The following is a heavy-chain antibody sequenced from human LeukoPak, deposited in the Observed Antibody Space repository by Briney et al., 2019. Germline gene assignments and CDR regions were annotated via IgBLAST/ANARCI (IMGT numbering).Heavy chain of an antibody. J-gene: IGHJ4*02. CDR1: GFTFTDYT. Sequence: GSLRLSCAASGFTFTDYTMNWVRQAPGKGLEWVSSITNSGAHIYYADSVMGRFTISRDNAKNSLYLQMDSLRAEDTAVYYCARELLRAVTANGPDYWGQGTLVTVSS. D-gene: IGHD2-21*02. CDR2: ITNSGAHI. CDR3: ARELLRAVTANGPDY. V-gene: IGHV3-21*01.